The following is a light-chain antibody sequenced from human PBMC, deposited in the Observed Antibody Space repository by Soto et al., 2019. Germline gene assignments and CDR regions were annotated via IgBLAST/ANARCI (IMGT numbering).Light chain of an antibody. CDR1: QDIGNN. Sequence: DIHMTQSPSSLSASVGDIVTITCRASQDIGNNLGWYQQKTGNAPRSLIYAESSLQSGVSSRLSGSGSGTDLNLTISSVRPEDLGSFYCQKTFNSPITCGQGTRLEIK. CDR3: QKTFNSPIT. J-gene: IGKJ5*01. CDR2: AES. V-gene: IGKV1-17*01.